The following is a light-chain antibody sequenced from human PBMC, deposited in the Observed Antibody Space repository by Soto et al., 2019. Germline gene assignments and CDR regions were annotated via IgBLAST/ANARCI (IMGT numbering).Light chain of an antibody. J-gene: IGKJ5*01. Sequence: DIQMTQSPSTLSASIGDRVTITCRASESISRWLAWYQQKPGKAPKLLIYAASTLQSGVPSRFSGSGSGTEFTLTISSIVHEDFAVYYCQQRLDWQVTFGQGTRLEI. V-gene: IGKV1-5*01. CDR2: AAS. CDR1: ESISRW. CDR3: QQRLDWQVT.